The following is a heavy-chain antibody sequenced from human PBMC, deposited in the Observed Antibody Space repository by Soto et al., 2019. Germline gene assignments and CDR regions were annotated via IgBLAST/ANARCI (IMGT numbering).Heavy chain of an antibody. CDR2: ISGSGGST. J-gene: IGHJ6*03. D-gene: IGHD2-15*01. CDR3: AKRGDYCSGGSCYSSDCYYYYMDV. Sequence: GKGLEWVSAISGSGGSTYYADSVKGRFTISRDNSKNTLYLQMNSLRAEDTAVYYCAKRGDYCSGGSCYSSDCYYYYMDVSGKGTTVSVSS. V-gene: IGHV3-23*01.